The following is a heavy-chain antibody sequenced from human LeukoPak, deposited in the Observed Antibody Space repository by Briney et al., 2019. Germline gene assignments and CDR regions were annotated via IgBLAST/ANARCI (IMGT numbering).Heavy chain of an antibody. CDR1: GFTFSSYA. D-gene: IGHD3-16*01. V-gene: IGHV3-7*01. CDR2: INRDGSEK. Sequence: GGSLRLSCAASGFTFSSYAMHWVRQAPGKGLEWVANINRDGSEKYYVDSVKGRFTISRDNGKNSLALQMNSLRVEDTAVYYCTREDYVWGSNWFDPWGQGTLVTVSS. J-gene: IGHJ5*01. CDR3: TREDYVWGSNWFDP.